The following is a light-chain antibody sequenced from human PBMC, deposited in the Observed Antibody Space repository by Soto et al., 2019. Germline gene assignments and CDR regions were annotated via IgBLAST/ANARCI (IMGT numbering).Light chain of an antibody. J-gene: IGKJ5*01. CDR1: QTIRNS. CDR2: STS. CDR3: QQSYSTPSIP. Sequence: DIQMTQAPSSLAASVGDRVNITCRASQTIRNSLNWYQQKPGKAPKLLISSTSSLQSGVPSRFSGSGSGTAFTLPISSLQPEDFASYYCQQSYSTPSIPFGQGTRMEI. V-gene: IGKV1-39*01.